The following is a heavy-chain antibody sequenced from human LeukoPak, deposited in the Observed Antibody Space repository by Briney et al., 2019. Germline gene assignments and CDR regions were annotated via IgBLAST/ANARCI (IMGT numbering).Heavy chain of an antibody. D-gene: IGHD5-18*01. CDR3: ARDRGYSYGNWYFDN. J-gene: IGHJ4*02. CDR1: GFTFTNFE. CDR2: IKSGGGT. Sequence: GGSLRLSCAASGFTFTNFEMNWVRQAPGKGLEWASVIKSGGGTFYADSVKGRFTISRDNSKNTLSLQMNSLRAEDTAMYYCARDRGYSYGNWYFDNWGQGTLVTVSS. V-gene: IGHV3-66*01.